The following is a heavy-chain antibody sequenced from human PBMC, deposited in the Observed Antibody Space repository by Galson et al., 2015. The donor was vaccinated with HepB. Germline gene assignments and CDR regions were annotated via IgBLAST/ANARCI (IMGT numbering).Heavy chain of an antibody. V-gene: IGHV3-21*01. CDR1: GFIFSRYS. CDR3: AREVGGQMVIVGIFDA. CDR2: ISSSSAYT. Sequence: SLRLSCAASGFIFSRYSMNWVRQAPGKGLEWVSSISSSSAYTYYADSVKGRFTISRDNTKNSLYPQMNSLRAADTAGYYCAREVGGQMVIVGIFDAWGQGTRVTVSS. D-gene: IGHD1-26*01. J-gene: IGHJ4*02.